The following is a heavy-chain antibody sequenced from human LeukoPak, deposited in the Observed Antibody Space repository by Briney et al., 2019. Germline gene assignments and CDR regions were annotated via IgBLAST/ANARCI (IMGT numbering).Heavy chain of an antibody. CDR1: GLTLSSYS. J-gene: IGHJ4*02. Sequence: GGSLRLSCAASGLTLSSYSMNWVRHAPGEGLEWVSYISSSSSTIYYADSVKGRFTISRDNAKNSLYLQMNSLRAEDTAVYYCASIGGNFDYWGQGTLVTVSS. V-gene: IGHV3-48*01. CDR3: ASIGGNFDY. D-gene: IGHD4-23*01. CDR2: ISSSSSTI.